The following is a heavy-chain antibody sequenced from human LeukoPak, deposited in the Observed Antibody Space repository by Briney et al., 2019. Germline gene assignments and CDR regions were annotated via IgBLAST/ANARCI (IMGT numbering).Heavy chain of an antibody. CDR3: ARGSEAVAGSEDY. J-gene: IGHJ4*02. V-gene: IGHV3-20*04. CDR1: GFTFDDYG. CDR2: INCNGGST. Sequence: GGSLRLSCAASGFTFDDYGMSWVRQAPGKGLEWVSGINCNGGSTGYADSVKGRFTISRDNAKTSLYLQMNSLSAEDTALYYCARGSEAVAGSEDYWGQGTLVTVSS. D-gene: IGHD6-19*01.